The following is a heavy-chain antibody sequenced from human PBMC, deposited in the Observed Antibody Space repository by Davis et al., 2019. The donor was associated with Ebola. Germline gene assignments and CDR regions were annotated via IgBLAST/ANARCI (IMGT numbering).Heavy chain of an antibody. CDR3: ATRGGELRYYYYYMDV. J-gene: IGHJ6*03. V-gene: IGHV3-74*01. CDR1: GFTFSSYW. Sequence: GESLKISCAASGFTFSSYWMHWVRQAPGKGLVWVSRINSDGSSTSYADSVKGRFTISRDNAKNTLYLQMSSLRAEDTAVYYCATRGGELRYYYYYMDVWGKGTTVTVSS. D-gene: IGHD1-7*01. CDR2: INSDGSST.